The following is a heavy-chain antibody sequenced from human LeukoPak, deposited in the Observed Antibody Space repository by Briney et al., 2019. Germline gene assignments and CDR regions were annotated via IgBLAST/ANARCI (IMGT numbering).Heavy chain of an antibody. CDR1: GFTFSRYW. D-gene: IGHD3-22*01. J-gene: IGHJ4*02. Sequence: GGSLRLSCAASGFTFSRYWMTWVRQAPGKGLEWVANIKEDGSKKNYVDSVKGRFTISRDNAKNSLYLQVNSLRAEDTAVYYCATPLDYYDRSGYHQGGDWGQGTLVTVSS. CDR2: IKEDGSKK. CDR3: ATPLDYYDRSGYHQGGD. V-gene: IGHV3-7*03.